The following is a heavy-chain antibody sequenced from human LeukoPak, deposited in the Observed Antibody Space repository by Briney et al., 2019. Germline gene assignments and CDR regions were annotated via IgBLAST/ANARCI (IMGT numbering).Heavy chain of an antibody. V-gene: IGHV1-18*01. J-gene: IGHJ6*02. CDR1: GYTFTSYG. D-gene: IGHD3-9*01. CDR3: ARESYDILTGYSYYYYGMDV. Sequence: ASVKVSCKASGYTFTSYGISWVRQAPGQALEWMGWISAYNGNTNYAQKLQGRVTMTTDTSTSTAYMELRSLRSDDTAVYYCARESYDILTGYSYYYYGMDVWGQGTTVTVSS. CDR2: ISAYNGNT.